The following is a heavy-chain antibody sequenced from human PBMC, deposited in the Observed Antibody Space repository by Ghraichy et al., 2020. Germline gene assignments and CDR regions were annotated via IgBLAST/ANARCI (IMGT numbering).Heavy chain of an antibody. D-gene: IGHD1-26*01. V-gene: IGHV3-30*18. CDR2: ISYDGSNK. CDR3: AKAPEWELLNWFDP. Sequence: GESLNISCAASGFTFSSYGMHWVRQAPGKGLEWVAVISYDGSNKYYADSVKGRFTISRDNSKNTLYLQMNSLRAEDTAVYYCAKAPEWELLNWFDPWGQGTLVTVSS. J-gene: IGHJ5*02. CDR1: GFTFSSYG.